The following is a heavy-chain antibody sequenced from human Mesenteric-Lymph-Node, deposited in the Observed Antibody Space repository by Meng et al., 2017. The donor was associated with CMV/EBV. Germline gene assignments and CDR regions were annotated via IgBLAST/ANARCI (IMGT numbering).Heavy chain of an antibody. J-gene: IGHJ4*02. CDR1: VFTVSDNH. D-gene: IGHD5-18*01. CDR2: IYRVDWT. CDR3: AKVKWGHMVDTAMVTRAPFDY. V-gene: IGHV3-53*01. Sequence: GGSLRLSCADSVFTVSDNHMNWVRRAPRKGLEWVSLIYRVDWTYYADSVKGRFTISRDNSKNTLYLQMNSLRAEDTAVYYCAKVKWGHMVDTAMVTRAPFDYWGQGTLVTVS.